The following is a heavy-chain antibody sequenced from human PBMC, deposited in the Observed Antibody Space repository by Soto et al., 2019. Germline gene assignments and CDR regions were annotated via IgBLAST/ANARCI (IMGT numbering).Heavy chain of an antibody. CDR3: AREFASGSPNYDY. Sequence: GGSLRLSCAASGLIFSDYAMSWVRQAPGKGLECVACISGSGNTYYADSVKGRFTISRDNSKNTLYLQMNSLRAEDTAVYYCAREFASGSPNYDYWGLGTLVTVSS. J-gene: IGHJ4*02. V-gene: IGHV3-23*01. CDR2: ISGSGNT. CDR1: GLIFSDYA. D-gene: IGHD3-10*01.